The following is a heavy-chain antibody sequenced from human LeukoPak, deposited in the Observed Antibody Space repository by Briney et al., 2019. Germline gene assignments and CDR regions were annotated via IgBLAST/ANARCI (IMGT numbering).Heavy chain of an antibody. J-gene: IGHJ5*02. D-gene: IGHD3-10*01. V-gene: IGHV4-34*01. CDR2: ITHNGYT. Sequence: PSEALSLTCAVSGGSFSGYYGGWVRQPPGKGLQWIGEITHNGYTNYNPALKSRVTISIDTSKNEFSLKVSSVTAADMAIYYCAASGGPINWFDPWGQGTLVTVSS. CDR1: GGSFSGYY. CDR3: AASGGPINWFDP.